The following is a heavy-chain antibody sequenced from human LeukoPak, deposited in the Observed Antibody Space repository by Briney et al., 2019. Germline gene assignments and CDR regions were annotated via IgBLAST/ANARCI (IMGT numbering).Heavy chain of an antibody. CDR3: ARGSYRGFDH. J-gene: IGHJ4*02. CDR2: VSYDRSKK. V-gene: IGHV3-30*03. CDR1: GFTFSNHG. Sequence: GGSLRLSCAASGFTFSNHGMHWVRQAPGKGLEWVATVSYDRSKKYYADSVKGRFTISRDNSQNTLYLQINSLRGDDTAVYNCARGSYRGFDHWGQGTLVTVSS. D-gene: IGHD1-14*01.